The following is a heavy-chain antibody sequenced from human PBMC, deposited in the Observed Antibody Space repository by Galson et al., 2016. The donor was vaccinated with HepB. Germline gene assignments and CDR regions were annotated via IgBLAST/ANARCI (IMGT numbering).Heavy chain of an antibody. V-gene: IGHV4-4*02. J-gene: IGHJ6*02. Sequence: SETLSLTCAVSGGPINTTTWWSWVRQPPGKGLEWIGEIQHSGRATYNSSLKSRVTMSVDKSNNQFSLRLTSLIAADSAVYYCARVGSLSYYYGMDVWGQGTTVTVSS. CDR2: IQHSGRA. CDR1: GGPINTTTW. CDR3: ARVGSLSYYYGMDV. D-gene: IGHD2-15*01.